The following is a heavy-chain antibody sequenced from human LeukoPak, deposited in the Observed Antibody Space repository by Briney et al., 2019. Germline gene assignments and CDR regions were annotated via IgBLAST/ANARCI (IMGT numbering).Heavy chain of an antibody. V-gene: IGHV4-59*12. J-gene: IGHJ5*02. CDR1: GGSISSYY. CDR3: ARRTTWSSWFDP. D-gene: IGHD2/OR15-2a*01. CDR2: IYYSGST. Sequence: PSETLSLTCTVSGGSISSYYWSWIRQPPGKGLEWIGYIYYSGSTNYNPSLKSRVTISVDTSKNQFSLKLSSVTAADTAVYYCARRTTWSSWFDPWGQGTLVTVSS.